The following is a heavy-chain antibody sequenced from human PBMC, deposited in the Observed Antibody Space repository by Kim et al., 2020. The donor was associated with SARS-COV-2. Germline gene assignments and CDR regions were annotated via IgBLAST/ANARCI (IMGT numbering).Heavy chain of an antibody. D-gene: IGHD3-3*02. CDR3: AKDQFSGSYAFDI. J-gene: IGHJ3*02. Sequence: ADSVKGRFTISRDNSKNTLYLQMNSLRAEDTAVDYCAKDQFSGSYAFDIWGQGTMVTVSS. V-gene: IGHV3-30*02.